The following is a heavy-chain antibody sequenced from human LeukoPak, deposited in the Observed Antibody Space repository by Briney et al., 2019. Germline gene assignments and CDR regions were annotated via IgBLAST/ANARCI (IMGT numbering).Heavy chain of an antibody. Sequence: SETLSLTCTVSGYSISSGYYWGWIRQPPGKGLEWIGSIYHSGSTYYNPSLKSRVTISVDTSKNQFSLKLSSVTAADTAVYYCARQYANWFDPWGQGTLVTVSS. J-gene: IGHJ5*02. CDR2: IYHSGST. CDR1: GYSISSGYY. V-gene: IGHV4-38-2*02. CDR3: ARQYANWFDP.